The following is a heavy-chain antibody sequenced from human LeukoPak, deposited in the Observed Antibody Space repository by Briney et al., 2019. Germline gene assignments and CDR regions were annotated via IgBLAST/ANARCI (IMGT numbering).Heavy chain of an antibody. CDR2: IIPIFGIA. V-gene: IGHV1-69*04. J-gene: IGHJ6*02. CDR3: AREGGWYGGYPGYYYYGMDV. CDR1: GGTFSSYA. D-gene: IGHD5-12*01. Sequence: GSSVKVSCKASGGTFSSYAISWVRQAPGQGLEWMGRIIPIFGIANYAQKFQGRVTITADKSTSTAYMELSSLRSEDTAVYYCAREGGWYGGYPGYYYYGMDVWGQGTTVTVSS.